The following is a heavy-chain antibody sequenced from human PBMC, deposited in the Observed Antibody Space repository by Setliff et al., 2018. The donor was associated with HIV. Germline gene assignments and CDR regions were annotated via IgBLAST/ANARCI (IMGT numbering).Heavy chain of an antibody. CDR3: ARAAPGGGNDYFGY. CDR2: FYPGTGGT. D-gene: IGHD3-16*01. Sequence: VASVKVSCKTSGYTFNDFVIHWVRQAPGQRPEYMGWFYPGTGGTGYSPRFQGRLTFSRDTSATTVHVEVNSLTSEDTAVYYCARAAPGGGNDYFGYWGQGALVTVSS. CDR1: GYTFNDFV. J-gene: IGHJ4*02. V-gene: IGHV1-3*01.